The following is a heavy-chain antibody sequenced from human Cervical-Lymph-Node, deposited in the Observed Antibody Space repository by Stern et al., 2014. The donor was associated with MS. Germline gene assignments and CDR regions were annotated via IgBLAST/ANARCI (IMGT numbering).Heavy chain of an antibody. V-gene: IGHV1-24*01. J-gene: IGHJ4*02. CDR2: LDPEDGET. Sequence: VQLVQSGAEVKKPGASVKVSCKVSGSTVTEFFMHWVRQAPGKGLEWMGGLDPEDGETIYAQKFQGRVTMTEDTSTDKAYMELHSLTSDDTAVYYCATDYDYWGQGTLVTVSS. CDR3: ATDYDY. CDR1: GSTVTEFF.